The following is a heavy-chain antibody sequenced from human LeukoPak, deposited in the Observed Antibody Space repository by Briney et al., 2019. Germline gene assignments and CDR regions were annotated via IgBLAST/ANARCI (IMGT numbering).Heavy chain of an antibody. CDR3: ARDKGYYDILTGYFHYCYSTDG. D-gene: IGHD3-9*01. J-gene: IGHJ6*03. CDR1: GYTFTSYD. V-gene: IGHV1-8*01. CDR2: MNPNSGNT. Sequence: ASVKVSCKASGYTFTSYDINWVRQAPGQGLEWMGWMNPNSGNTGYAQKFQGRVTMTRNTSISTAYMELSSLRSEDTAVYYCARDKGYYDILTGYFHYCYSTDGWGKGSPVTISS.